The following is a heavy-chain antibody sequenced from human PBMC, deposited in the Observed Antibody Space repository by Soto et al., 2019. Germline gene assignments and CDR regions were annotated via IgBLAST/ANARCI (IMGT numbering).Heavy chain of an antibody. V-gene: IGHV3-7*01. J-gene: IGHJ6*02. CDR1: GFTFSSYW. D-gene: IGHD3-22*01. CDR3: AREGSYHDSSGYSYYGMDV. Sequence: GGSLRLSCAASGFTFSSYWMSWVRQAPGKGLEWVANIKQDGSEKYYVDSVKGRFTISRDNAKNSLYLQMNSLRAEDTAVYYCAREGSYHDSSGYSYYGMDVWGQGTKVTVYS. CDR2: IKQDGSEK.